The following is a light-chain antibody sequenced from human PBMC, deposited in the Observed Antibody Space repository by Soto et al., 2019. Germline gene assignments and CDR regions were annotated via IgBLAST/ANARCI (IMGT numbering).Light chain of an antibody. CDR1: QGVSGY. V-gene: IGKV1-39*01. CDR2: AAS. CDR3: QQSYRTPHT. J-gene: IGKJ2*01. Sequence: DLQMTQSPSSLSASVGDRVTITCRASQGVSGYLLWYQQRQGRAPELLIYAASNLLSGVPSRFSGSGSGANFTLTITSLQPEDFATYYCQQSYRTPHTFGQGTKLETK.